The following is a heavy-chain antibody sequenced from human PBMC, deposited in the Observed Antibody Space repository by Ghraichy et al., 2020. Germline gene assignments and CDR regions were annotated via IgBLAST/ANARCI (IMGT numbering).Heavy chain of an antibody. V-gene: IGHV3-30*04. J-gene: IGHJ4*02. D-gene: IGHD1-1*01. CDR2: ISYGGTNE. Sequence: GGSLRLSCEASGFTFSNHAMHWVRQAPDKGLEWVAVISYGGTNEYYADSVKGRFTISRDNSKNTLYLQMNSLRAEDTAVYYCTRSPWSSNWNDGGYWGQGTLVTVSS. CDR1: GFTFSNHA. CDR3: TRSPWSSNWNDGGY.